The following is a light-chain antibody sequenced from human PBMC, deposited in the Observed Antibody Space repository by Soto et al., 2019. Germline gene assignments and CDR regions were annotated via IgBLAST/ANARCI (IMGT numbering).Light chain of an antibody. CDR1: QSISMY. V-gene: IGKV1-39*01. CDR3: QQSHNAPK. J-gene: IGKJ2*01. CDR2: GAY. Sequence: DIQMTQSPSSLSASVGDRVTITCRASQSISMYLNWYQQKPGKAPKLLISGAYTLRSGVPSRFSGSGSGTDFTLTISSLQPEDFATYYCQQSHNAPKFGQGTKLEIK.